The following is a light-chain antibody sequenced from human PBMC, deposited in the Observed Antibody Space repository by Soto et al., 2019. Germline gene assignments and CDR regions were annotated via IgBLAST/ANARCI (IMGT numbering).Light chain of an antibody. CDR3: QQRSNWPRGT. CDR2: GAS. Sequence: EVVLTQSPATLSLSPGERATLSCRASQNVRTFLDWYQQKPGQAPRLLIYGASNRATGIPARFSGSGSGTDFTLTISSLEPEDFAVYYCQQRSNWPRGTFGQGTKLEIK. V-gene: IGKV3-11*01. CDR1: QNVRTF. J-gene: IGKJ2*01.